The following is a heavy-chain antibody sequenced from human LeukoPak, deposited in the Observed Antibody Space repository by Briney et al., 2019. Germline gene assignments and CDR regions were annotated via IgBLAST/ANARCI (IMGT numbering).Heavy chain of an antibody. J-gene: IGHJ4*02. V-gene: IGHV3-23*01. D-gene: IGHD3-22*01. CDR3: AKVEYYDSSGYYDDY. CDR2: ISGSGGSK. CDR1: GFTFSSYA. Sequence: GGSLRLSCAASGFTFSSYAMSWVRQAPGKGLEWVSAISGSGGSKYYADSVNGRFTISRDNSKNTLYLQMNSLRAEDTAVYYCAKVEYYDSSGYYDDYWGQGTLVTVSS.